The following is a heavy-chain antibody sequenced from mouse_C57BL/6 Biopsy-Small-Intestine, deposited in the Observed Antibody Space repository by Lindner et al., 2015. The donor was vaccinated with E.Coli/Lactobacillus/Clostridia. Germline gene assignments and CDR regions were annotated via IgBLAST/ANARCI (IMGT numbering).Heavy chain of an antibody. CDR2: IRNKANGYTT. CDR1: GFTFIDYY. CDR3: ARAPRFDY. Sequence: VQLQESGGGLVQPGDSLSLSCAASGFTFIDYYMSWVRQPPGKALEWLGFIRNKANGYTTEYSASAKGRFTISRDNSQSILYLQMNALRAEDSATYYCARAPRFDYWGQGTTLTVSS. V-gene: IGHV7-3*01. J-gene: IGHJ2*01.